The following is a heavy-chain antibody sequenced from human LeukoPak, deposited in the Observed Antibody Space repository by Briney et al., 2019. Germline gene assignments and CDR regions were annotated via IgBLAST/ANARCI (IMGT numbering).Heavy chain of an antibody. CDR3: ARVTAALFDEGYYFDY. J-gene: IGHJ4*02. CDR2: INPNNGNL. Sequence: ASVKVSCKASGYTFGSDDINWVRQATGQGLEWMGWINPNNGNLGYAQKFQGRVTITRNTPISTAYMELSSVTAADTAVYYCARVTAALFDEGYYFDYWGQGTLVTVSS. D-gene: IGHD6-13*01. V-gene: IGHV1-8*03. CDR1: GYTFGSDD.